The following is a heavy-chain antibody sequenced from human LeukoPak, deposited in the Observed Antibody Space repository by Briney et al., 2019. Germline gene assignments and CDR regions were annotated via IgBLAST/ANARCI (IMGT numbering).Heavy chain of an antibody. J-gene: IGHJ4*02. D-gene: IGHD6-6*01. V-gene: IGHV3-23*01. CDR3: AKPFVPPPDY. CDR2: ISGSGGST. Sequence: PGGSLRPSWAAAGFTFSTYAMSWVRQPQGKGLEWVSAISGSGGSTYYADSVKGRFTISRDNSKNTLYLQMNSLRAEDTAVYYCAKPFVPPPDYWGQGTLVTVSS. CDR1: GFTFSTYA.